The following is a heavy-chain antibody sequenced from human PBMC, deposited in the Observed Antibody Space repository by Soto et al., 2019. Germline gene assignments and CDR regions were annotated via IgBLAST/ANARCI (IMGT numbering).Heavy chain of an antibody. D-gene: IGHD2-8*01. V-gene: IGHV4-59*01. CDR2: ISYSGNT. CDR1: GGSISNFY. CDR3: ARAPMVLSRSYFDS. Sequence: WETLSLTCTVSGGSISNFYWSWVRQPPGKGLEWIGYISYSGNTNYNPSLKSRVTISVDTSKNQLSLNLTSVTAADTAVYYCARAPMVLSRSYFDSWGQGTPVTVSS. J-gene: IGHJ4*02.